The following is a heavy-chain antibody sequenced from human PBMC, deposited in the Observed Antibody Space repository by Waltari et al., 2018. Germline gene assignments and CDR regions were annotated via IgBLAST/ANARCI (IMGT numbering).Heavy chain of an antibody. J-gene: IGHJ2*01. V-gene: IGHV3-53*01. CDR1: GFTVSSTH. Sequence: EVQLVESGGGLIQPGGSLRLSCAASGFTVSSTHMIWVRQAPGKGLEWVSVIYSGGSTYYADSVKGRFTISRDNSKNTLYLQMNSLRAEDTAVYYCARVLTPTYFDLWGRGTLVTVSS. CDR2: IYSGGST. CDR3: ARVLTPTYFDL.